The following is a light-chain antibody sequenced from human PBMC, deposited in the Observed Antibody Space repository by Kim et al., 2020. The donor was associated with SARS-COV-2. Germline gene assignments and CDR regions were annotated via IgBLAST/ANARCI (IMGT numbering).Light chain of an antibody. CDR1: QSIGTT. CDR2: YAS. Sequence: EIVLTQSPDFQSVTPQETVTITCRASQSIGTTLHWYQQKPNQSPKLLIKYASQSFSGVPSRFSGSGSGTDFTLAINSLEAEDAATYYCHQTGSLPYTFGQGTKLEI. CDR3: HQTGSLPYT. J-gene: IGKJ2*01. V-gene: IGKV6-21*01.